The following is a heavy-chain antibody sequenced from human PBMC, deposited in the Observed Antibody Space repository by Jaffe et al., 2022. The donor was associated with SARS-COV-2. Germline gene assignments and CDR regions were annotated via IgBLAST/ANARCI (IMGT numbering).Heavy chain of an antibody. CDR3: ARDRGSSQNLDAFDI. Sequence: EVQLVESGGGLIQPGGSLRLSCAASGFTVSSNYMSWVRQAPGKGLEWVSVIYSGGSTYYADSVKGRFTISRDNSKNTLYLQMNSLRAEDTAVYYCARDRGSSQNLDAFDIWGQGTMVTVSS. CDR2: IYSGGST. D-gene: IGHD6-13*01. J-gene: IGHJ3*02. CDR1: GFTVSSNY. V-gene: IGHV3-53*01.